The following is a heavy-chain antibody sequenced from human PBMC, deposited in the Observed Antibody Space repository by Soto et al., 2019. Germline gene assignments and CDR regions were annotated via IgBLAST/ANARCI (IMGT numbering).Heavy chain of an antibody. CDR3: ARGYSYYDSSGPATPSVMDV. J-gene: IGHJ6*04. D-gene: IGHD3-22*01. Sequence: VKVSCKASGGTFSSYAISWVRQAPGQGLEWMGGIIPIFGTANYAQKFQGRVTITADESTSTAYMELSSLRSEDTAVYYCARGYSYYDSSGPATPSVMDVWGKGTTVTDSS. V-gene: IGHV1-69*01. CDR2: IIPIFGTA. CDR1: GGTFSSYA.